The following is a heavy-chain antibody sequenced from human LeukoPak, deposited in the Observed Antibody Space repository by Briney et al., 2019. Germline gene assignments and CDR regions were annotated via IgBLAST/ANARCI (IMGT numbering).Heavy chain of an antibody. V-gene: IGHV3-7*05. D-gene: IGHD3-10*01. CDR1: GFSFSNQW. CDR2: INLDGSEK. J-gene: IGHJ4*02. CDR3: ARGQGLGD. Sequence: GGSLRLSCAASGFSFSNQWMSWVRQAPGKGLEWVGKINLDGSEKHYVDSGKGRFTISRDNAKNSLYLQMNSLRAEDTAVYYCARGQGLGDWGQGTLVTVSS.